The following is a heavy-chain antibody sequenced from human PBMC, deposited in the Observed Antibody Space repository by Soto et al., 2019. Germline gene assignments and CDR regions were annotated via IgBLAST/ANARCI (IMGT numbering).Heavy chain of an antibody. D-gene: IGHD3-22*01. CDR1: VGPFSGYY. CDR3: ARGPHSKPYDSEDYFNY. CDR2: IIHSGGT. V-gene: IGHV4-34*01. Sequence: PSETLSLTCAVYVGPFSGYYWSWIRQPPGKGLEWIGEIIHSGGTNYNPSLKSRVTISVDTSKNQFSLNLSSVTAADTAVYYCARGPHSKPYDSEDYFNYWGQGTLVTVSS. J-gene: IGHJ4*02.